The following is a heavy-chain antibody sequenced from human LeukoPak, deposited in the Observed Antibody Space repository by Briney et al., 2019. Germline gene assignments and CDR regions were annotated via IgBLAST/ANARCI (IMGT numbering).Heavy chain of an antibody. CDR3: ASYTNSGSYFEG. J-gene: IGHJ4*02. CDR2: IHPSGST. V-gene: IGHV4-4*07. Sequence: PSETLSLTCTVSGGSISSYYWSWIRQPAGKGLEWIGRIHPSGSTTYNPSLKSRVTMSVDTSKNQFSLKLSSVTAADTAVYYCASYTNSGSYFEGWGQGSLVTVSS. D-gene: IGHD1-26*01. CDR1: GGSISSYY.